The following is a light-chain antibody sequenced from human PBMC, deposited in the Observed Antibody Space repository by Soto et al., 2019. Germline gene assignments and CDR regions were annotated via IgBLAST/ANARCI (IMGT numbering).Light chain of an antibody. J-gene: IGLJ1*01. V-gene: IGLV2-18*02. CDR1: SSDVGSYNR. Sequence: QSVLTQPPSVSGSPGQSVAISCSGTSSDVGSYNRVSWYQQPPGTAPKLMIYDVSNRPSGVPDRFSGSKSGNTASLTISGLQAEDEADYYCSSFTTSSTYVFGTWTKSPS. CDR2: DVS. CDR3: SSFTTSSTYV.